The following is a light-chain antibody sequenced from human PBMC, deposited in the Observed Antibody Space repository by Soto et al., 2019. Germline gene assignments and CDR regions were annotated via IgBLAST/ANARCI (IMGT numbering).Light chain of an antibody. CDR2: GAS. Sequence: EIVLTQSPGILSLSPGERASLSCGASQSISSSFLAWYQQKPGQAPRLLIYGASTRATGVPVRFSGSASGTEFTLTISGLQSEDFAVYYCHQYDDGPYTFGQGTKVEI. V-gene: IGKV3-15*01. CDR1: QSISSS. CDR3: HQYDDGPYT. J-gene: IGKJ2*01.